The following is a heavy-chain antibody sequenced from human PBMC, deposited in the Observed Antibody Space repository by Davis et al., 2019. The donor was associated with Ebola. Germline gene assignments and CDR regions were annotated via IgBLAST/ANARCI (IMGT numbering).Heavy chain of an antibody. CDR3: ARLRAVTSDFDY. CDR1: GGSIRSSSYY. Sequence: MPSETLSLTCTVSGGSIRSSSYYWGWIRQPPGKGLEWIGSIYYSGSTYYNPSLKRRVTISVDTSKNQFSLKLSSVTAADTAVYYCARLRAVTSDFDYWGQGTLVTVSS. J-gene: IGHJ4*02. D-gene: IGHD4-17*01. V-gene: IGHV4-39*01. CDR2: IYYSGST.